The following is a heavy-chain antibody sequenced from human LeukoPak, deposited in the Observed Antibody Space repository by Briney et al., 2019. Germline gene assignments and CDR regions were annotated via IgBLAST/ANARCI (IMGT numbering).Heavy chain of an antibody. J-gene: IGHJ5*02. V-gene: IGHV3-30*02. D-gene: IGHD2-2*01. CDR1: GFTFSSYG. CDR2: IRYDGSNK. Sequence: PGGSLRLSCAASGFTFSSYGMHWVRQAPGKGLEWVAFIRYDGSNKYYADSVKGRLTISRDNSKNTLYLQMNSLRAEDTAVYYCAKDLDPYQLLLGVGGFDPWGQGTLVTVSS. CDR3: AKDLDPYQLLLGVGGFDP.